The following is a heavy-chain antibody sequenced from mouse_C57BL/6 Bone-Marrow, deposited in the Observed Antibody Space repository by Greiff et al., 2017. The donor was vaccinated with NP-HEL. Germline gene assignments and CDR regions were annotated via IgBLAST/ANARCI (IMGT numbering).Heavy chain of an antibody. V-gene: IGHV1-4*01. CDR1: GYTFTSYT. CDR3: ARFGVYTYFDV. J-gene: IGHJ1*03. CDR2: INPSSGYT. Sequence: VQLQQSGAELARPGASVKMSCKASGYTFTSYTMHWVKQRPGQGLEWIGYINPSSGYTKYNQKFKDKATLTADKSSSTAYMQLSSLTSEDSAVYYCARFGVYTYFDVWGTGTTVTVSS.